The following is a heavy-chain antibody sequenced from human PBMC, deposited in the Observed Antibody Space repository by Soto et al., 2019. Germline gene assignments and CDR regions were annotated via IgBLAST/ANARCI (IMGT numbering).Heavy chain of an antibody. CDR2: IYSSGNT. Sequence: SETLSLTCSISGGAIGSHYWTWIRQPAGKGLEWIGRIYSSGNTKYNPSLQSRVNMSLDTSKSRFSLRLESVTAADTAVYLCARGQRFSDWFDPWGQGTSVTVSS. D-gene: IGHD3-3*01. V-gene: IGHV4-4*07. J-gene: IGHJ5*02. CDR3: ARGQRFSDWFDP. CDR1: GGAIGSHY.